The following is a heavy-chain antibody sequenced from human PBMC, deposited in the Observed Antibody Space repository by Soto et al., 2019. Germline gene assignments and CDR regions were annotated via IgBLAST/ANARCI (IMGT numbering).Heavy chain of an antibody. CDR2: IWYDGSNE. Sequence: PGGSLRLSCAASGFIFSDFAMHWVRQAPGKGLEWVAEIWYDGSNEYYGDSVKGRFTISRDNSKNTLYLQLNSLRAEDTAVYHCAKNQGVELVPLATVDWFDPWGQGSVVTVSS. D-gene: IGHD1-26*01. CDR1: GFIFSDFA. J-gene: IGHJ5*02. V-gene: IGHV3-33*06. CDR3: AKNQGVELVPLATVDWFDP.